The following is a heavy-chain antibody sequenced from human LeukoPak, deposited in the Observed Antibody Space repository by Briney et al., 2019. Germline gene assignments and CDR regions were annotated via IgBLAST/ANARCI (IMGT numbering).Heavy chain of an antibody. J-gene: IGHJ4*02. CDR2: IKTKSDDWTT. CDR3: TATRGGGDG. V-gene: IGHV3-15*01. Sequence: GGSLRLFCAASGFTFSNAWMSWVRQAPGKGLEWVGRIKTKSDDWTTDYTAPVKGRFTISRDDSKNTLYLQTNSLKTEDTAVYYCTATRGGGDGWGQGTLVTVSS. D-gene: IGHD3-16*01. CDR1: GFTFSNAW.